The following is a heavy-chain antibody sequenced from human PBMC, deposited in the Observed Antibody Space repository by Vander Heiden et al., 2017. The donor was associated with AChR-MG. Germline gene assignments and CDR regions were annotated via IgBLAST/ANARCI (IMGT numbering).Heavy chain of an antibody. V-gene: IGHV3-33*01. CDR2: IWYDGSNK. Sequence: QVQLVESGGGVVQPGRSLRLSCAASGFTFSSYGMHWLRQAPGKVLEWVAVIWYDGSNKYYADSVKGRFTISRDNSKNTLYLQMNSLRAEDTAVYYCARSGEDIVVVVAPNGPFDYWGQGTLVTVSS. J-gene: IGHJ4*02. CDR3: ARSGEDIVVVVAPNGPFDY. D-gene: IGHD2-15*01. CDR1: GFTFSSYG.